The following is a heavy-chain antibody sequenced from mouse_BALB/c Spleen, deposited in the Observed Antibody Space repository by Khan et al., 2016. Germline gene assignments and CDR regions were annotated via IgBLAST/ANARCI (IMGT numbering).Heavy chain of an antibody. D-gene: IGHD1-1*01. J-gene: IGHJ4*01. V-gene: IGHV2-6-4*01. Sequence: QVQLKESGPGLVAPSQSLSITCTVSGFSLSRYSVHWVRQPPGKGLEWLGMIWGGGRTDYNSALKSGLSISKDNSKSQVFLKMNSLQTDDTAMYYCARNPFFTEDFWAMDYWGQGTSVTVAS. CDR3: ARNPFFTEDFWAMDY. CDR1: GFSLSRYS. CDR2: IWGGGRT.